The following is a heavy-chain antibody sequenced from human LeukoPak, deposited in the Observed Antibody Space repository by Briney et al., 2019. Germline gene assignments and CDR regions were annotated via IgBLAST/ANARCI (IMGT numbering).Heavy chain of an antibody. D-gene: IGHD3-10*02. J-gene: IGHJ6*04. Sequence: GGSLRLSCAASGFIFSTYSMNWVRQAPGKGLEWVSSISSSSTYIYYADSVKGRFTISRDNAKNSLYLQMNSLRAEDTAVYYCAELGITMIGGVWGKGTTVTISS. CDR1: GFIFSTYS. CDR2: ISSSSTYI. CDR3: AELGITMIGGV. V-gene: IGHV3-21*01.